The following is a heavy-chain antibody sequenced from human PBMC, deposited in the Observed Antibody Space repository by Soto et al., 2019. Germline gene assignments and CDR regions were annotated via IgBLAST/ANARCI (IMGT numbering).Heavy chain of an antibody. J-gene: IGHJ4*02. Sequence: EVQLVESGGGLVQSGGSLRLSCAVSGFTVSDHYMDWVRQTPEKGLEWVGRSRNKANSYTTEYAASVKGRFTISRDDSKNSLYLQMNSLKTEDTAVXYCXXXGSYLTTEYWGQGTLVTVSS. CDR1: GFTVSDHY. CDR3: XXXGSYLTTEY. CDR2: SRNKANSYTT. D-gene: IGHD1-26*01. V-gene: IGHV3-72*01.